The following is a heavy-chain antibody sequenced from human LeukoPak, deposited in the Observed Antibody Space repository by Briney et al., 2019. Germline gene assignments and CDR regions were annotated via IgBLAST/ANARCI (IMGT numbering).Heavy chain of an antibody. CDR1: GFTFSKDS. Sequence: PGGSLRLSCAASGFTFSKDSMNWVRQAPGKGLEWVSYINGGGSPIFYADSVRGRFTISRDNAKNSLYLQMNSLRAEDTAVYYCVRDNPRCCGVIPSNIDDYWGQGTLVTVSS. V-gene: IGHV3-48*01. J-gene: IGHJ4*02. D-gene: IGHD2-21*01. CDR3: VRDNPRCCGVIPSNIDDY. CDR2: INGGGSPI.